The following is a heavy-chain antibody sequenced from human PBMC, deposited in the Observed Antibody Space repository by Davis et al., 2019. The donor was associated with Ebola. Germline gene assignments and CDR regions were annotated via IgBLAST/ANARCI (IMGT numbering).Heavy chain of an antibody. V-gene: IGHV4-59*01. CDR3: ARIGPTEQGIDY. D-gene: IGHD2-21*02. CDR1: GGSISSYY. CDR2: IYYSGST. J-gene: IGHJ4*02. Sequence: PSETLSLTCTVSGGSISSYYWSWIRQPPGKGLEWIGYIYYSGSTNYNPSLKSRVTISVDTSKNQFSLKLSSVTAADTAVYYCARIGPTEQGIDYWGQGTLVTVSS.